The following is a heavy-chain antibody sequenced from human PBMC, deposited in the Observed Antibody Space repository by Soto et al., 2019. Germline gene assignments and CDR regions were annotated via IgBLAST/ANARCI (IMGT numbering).Heavy chain of an antibody. CDR3: ARQRVNLFGVIVLIDY. CDR2: VCHNGSA. Sequence: SETLSLTCSVTGGSIYTNSYYWGWIRQSPGKGLEWIGGVCHNGSAYYNPSLARRVTISIDRARTQFSLRLTSVTAADTAVYFCARQRVNLFGVIVLIDYWGRGTLVTVSS. J-gene: IGHJ4*02. D-gene: IGHD3-3*01. V-gene: IGHV4-39*01. CDR1: GGSIYTNSYY.